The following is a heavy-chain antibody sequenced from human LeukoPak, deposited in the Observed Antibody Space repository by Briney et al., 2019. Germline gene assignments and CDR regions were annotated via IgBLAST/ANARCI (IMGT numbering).Heavy chain of an antibody. Sequence: GGSLRLSCAASGFTFSSYAMHWVRQAPGKGLEWVAVISYDGSNKYYADSVKGRFTISRDNSKNTLYLQMNSLRAEDTAVYYCARAPYSNSWYDWFDPWGQGTLVTVSS. CDR2: ISYDGSNK. V-gene: IGHV3-30*04. J-gene: IGHJ5*02. D-gene: IGHD6-13*01. CDR3: ARAPYSNSWYDWFDP. CDR1: GFTFSSYA.